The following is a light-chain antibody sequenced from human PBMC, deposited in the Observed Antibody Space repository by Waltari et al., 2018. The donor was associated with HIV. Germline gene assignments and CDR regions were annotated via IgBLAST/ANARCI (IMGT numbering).Light chain of an antibody. V-gene: IGLV2-14*01. CDR2: EVT. CDR3: SSYTTDSTLV. CDR1: SSDVGGYKS. Sequence: QSALTQPASVSGSPGQSITISCPATSSDVGGYKSVSWYQHLPGKAPKLMIYEVTHRPSGVSDRFSGSKSGNTASLTISGLQAEDEADYYCSSYTTDSTLVFGAGTKLTVL. J-gene: IGLJ3*02.